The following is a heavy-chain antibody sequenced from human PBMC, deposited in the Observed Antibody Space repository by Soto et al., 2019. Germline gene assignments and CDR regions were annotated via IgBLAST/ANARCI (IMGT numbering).Heavy chain of an antibody. D-gene: IGHD3-10*01. V-gene: IGHV3-23*01. CDR2: ISGSGGGT. CDR1: GFTFSSYA. J-gene: IGHJ4*02. CDR3: AKESDYYGSGTGDY. Sequence: GGSLRLSCAASGFTFSSYAMSWVRQAPGKGLEWVSAISGSGGGTYYADSVKGRFTISRDNSKNTLYLQMNSLRAEDTAVYYCAKESDYYGSGTGDYWGQGTLVTVSS.